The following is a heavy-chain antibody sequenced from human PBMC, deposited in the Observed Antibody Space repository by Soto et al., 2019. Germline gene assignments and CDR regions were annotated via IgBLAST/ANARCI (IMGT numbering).Heavy chain of an antibody. CDR1: GFIFKMYW. CDR3: TRGPRTSSTGTGAY. CDR2: IYNDGSYT. D-gene: IGHD3-10*01. Sequence: EVQLVESGGGLVPPGGSVRLSCAASGFIFKMYWMHWVRQTPGKGLVWISRIYNDGSYTDYADSVKGRFTISRDNVNETLYLQLNNLRAEDSGLYYCTRGPRTSSTGTGAYWGQGTQVTVSS. V-gene: IGHV3-74*01. J-gene: IGHJ4*02.